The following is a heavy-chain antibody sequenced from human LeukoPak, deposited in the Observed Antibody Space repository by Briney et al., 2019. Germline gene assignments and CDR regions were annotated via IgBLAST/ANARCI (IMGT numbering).Heavy chain of an antibody. CDR1: GGSISSSNW. Sequence: PSETLSLTCAVSGGSISSSNWWSWVRQSPGKGLEWIGEIYHSGSTNYSPSLKSRVIISVDKSKNQFSLKLSSVTAADTAVYYCARHSYSGYDFDYWGQGTLVTVSS. CDR3: ARHSYSGYDFDY. J-gene: IGHJ4*02. D-gene: IGHD5-12*01. CDR2: IYHSGST. V-gene: IGHV4-4*02.